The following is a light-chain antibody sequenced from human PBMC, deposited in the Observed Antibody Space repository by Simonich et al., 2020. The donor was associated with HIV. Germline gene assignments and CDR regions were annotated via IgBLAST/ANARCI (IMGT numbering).Light chain of an antibody. CDR3: QQYNSYPRT. V-gene: IGKV1-9*01. Sequence: IQLTQSPSFLSASVGDRVTITCRASQGISSYLAWYQQKPGKAPKLLIYKASSLESGVPSRFSGSGSGTEFTLTISSLQPDDFATYYCQQYNSYPRTFGQGTKLEIK. J-gene: IGKJ2*01. CDR1: QGISSY. CDR2: KAS.